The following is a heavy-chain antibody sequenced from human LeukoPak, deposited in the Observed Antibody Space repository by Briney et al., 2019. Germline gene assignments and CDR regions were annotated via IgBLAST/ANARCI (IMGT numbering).Heavy chain of an antibody. V-gene: IGHV4-59*08. Sequence: SETLSLTCTVSGGSISSYYWSWIRQPPGKGLEWIGYIYYSGSTNYNPSLKSRATISVDTSKNQFSLKLSSVTAADTAVYYCARTDIVVEAGAFDIWGQGTMVTVSS. CDR2: IYYSGST. J-gene: IGHJ3*02. CDR3: ARTDIVVEAGAFDI. CDR1: GGSISSYY. D-gene: IGHD2-2*01.